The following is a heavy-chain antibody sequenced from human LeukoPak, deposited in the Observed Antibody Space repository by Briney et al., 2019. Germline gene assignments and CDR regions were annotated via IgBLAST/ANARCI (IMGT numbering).Heavy chain of an antibody. J-gene: IGHJ4*02. Sequence: SETLSLTCTVSGASISPNYWSWIRQPPGKGLEWIGYIYHSGSTYYNPSLKSRVTISVDRSKNQFSLKLSSVTAADTAVYYCARVRWEQGFDYWGQGTLVTVSS. CDR1: GASISPNY. D-gene: IGHD1-26*01. CDR2: IYHSGST. V-gene: IGHV4-59*12. CDR3: ARVRWEQGFDY.